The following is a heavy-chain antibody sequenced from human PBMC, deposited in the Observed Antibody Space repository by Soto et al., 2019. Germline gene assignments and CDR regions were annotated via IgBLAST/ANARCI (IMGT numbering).Heavy chain of an antibody. CDR2: IVPNVGTV. Sequence: WASVKVSCKASGGTLSSFINYPINWVRQAPGQGLEWMGGIVPNVGTVNYAQKFQGRVTVTADKSTGTAYMKLSSLRSEDTALYYCARRDTSGFLRYFDNWGQGTLVTVPQ. V-gene: IGHV1-69*06. CDR1: GGTLSSFINYP. J-gene: IGHJ4*03. CDR3: ARRDTSGFLRYFDN. D-gene: IGHD3-3*01.